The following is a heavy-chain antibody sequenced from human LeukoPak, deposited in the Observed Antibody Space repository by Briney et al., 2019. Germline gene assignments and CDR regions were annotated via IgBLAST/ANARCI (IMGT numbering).Heavy chain of an antibody. CDR3: ARSIDASGYYYYFDL. D-gene: IGHD3-22*01. V-gene: IGHV4-59*01. CDR1: DGSISSYY. CDR2: ISYSVGT. J-gene: IGHJ2*01. Sequence: SETLSLTCTDPDGSISSYYWSWIRQPPRKGLGWIGYISYSVGTNYNPSLKSRVTISLDTSKTQFSLKLSSVTAAGTALYYCARSIDASGYYYYFDLWGRGTLVTVSS.